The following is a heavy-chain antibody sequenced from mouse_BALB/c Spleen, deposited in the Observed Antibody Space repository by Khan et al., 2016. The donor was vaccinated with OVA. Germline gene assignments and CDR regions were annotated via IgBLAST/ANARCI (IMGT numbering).Heavy chain of an antibody. CDR1: GYTFTSYW. D-gene: IGHD1-1*02. CDR3: ARIKEMVATNFDY. CDR2: TNPTNGRT. V-gene: IGHV1S81*02. Sequence: QVQLKQSGAELVKAGASVKMSCKASGYTFTSYWMHWVKQRLGQGLEWFAETNPTNGRTYYNEKFKSKATLTVDKSSSTAYMLLSGPTFEDSAVYYCARIKEMVATNFDYWGQGTTLTVSS. J-gene: IGHJ2*01.